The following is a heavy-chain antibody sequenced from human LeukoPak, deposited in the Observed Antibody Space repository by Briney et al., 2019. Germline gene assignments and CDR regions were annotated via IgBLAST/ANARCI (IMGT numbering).Heavy chain of an antibody. CDR3: ARAYGSGSYLYLDY. Sequence: SGTLSLTCAVSGGSLSSTNWWSWGRQPPGKGVEGIGEIYHSGYSNYNASLGRRVTISVDTSKNPFSLKLSSVTPADPAVYFCARAYGSGSYLYLDYWGQGTLVTVSS. CDR1: GGSLSSTNW. CDR2: IYHSGYS. J-gene: IGHJ4*02. V-gene: IGHV4-4*02. D-gene: IGHD3-10*01.